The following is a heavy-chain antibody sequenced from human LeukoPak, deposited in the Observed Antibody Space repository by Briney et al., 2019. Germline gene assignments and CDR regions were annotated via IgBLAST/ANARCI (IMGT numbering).Heavy chain of an antibody. Sequence: GSSVKVSCKASGGTFSSYAISWVRQAPGQGLEWMGGITPSFGTTNYAQKFQDRVTITADESTSTAYMELSSLRSEDTAVYYCAGEKYDSSGYTTYYFDYWGQGTLVTVSS. CDR1: GGTFSSYA. CDR2: ITPSFGTT. CDR3: AGEKYDSSGYTTYYFDY. D-gene: IGHD3-22*01. V-gene: IGHV1-69*01. J-gene: IGHJ4*02.